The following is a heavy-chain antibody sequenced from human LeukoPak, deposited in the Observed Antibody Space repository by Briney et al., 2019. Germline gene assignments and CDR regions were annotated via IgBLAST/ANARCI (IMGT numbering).Heavy chain of an antibody. CDR2: ISYDGSNK. CDR1: GFTFSSYA. Sequence: GRSLRLSCAASGFTFSSYAMHWVRQAPGKGLEWVAVISYDGSNKYYADSVKGRFTISRDNSKNTLYRQMNSLRAEETAVYYCARAHYYDRSGYSNFDYWGQGTLVTVSS. CDR3: ARAHYYDRSGYSNFDY. V-gene: IGHV3-30-3*01. D-gene: IGHD3-22*01. J-gene: IGHJ4*02.